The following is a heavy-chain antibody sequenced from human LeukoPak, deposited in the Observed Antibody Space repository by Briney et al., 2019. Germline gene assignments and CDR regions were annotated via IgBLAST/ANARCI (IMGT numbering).Heavy chain of an antibody. Sequence: GRSLRLSCAASGFTFDDYAMPWVRQAPGKGLEWVSGITWNSDTIEYADSVKGRFTISRDNAKKSLYLQMNSLRDEDSAFYYCAKSTGRDATDVWGQGTTVTVSS. D-gene: IGHD1-26*01. CDR2: ITWNSDTI. CDR1: GFTFDDYA. CDR3: AKSTGRDATDV. J-gene: IGHJ3*01. V-gene: IGHV3-9*01.